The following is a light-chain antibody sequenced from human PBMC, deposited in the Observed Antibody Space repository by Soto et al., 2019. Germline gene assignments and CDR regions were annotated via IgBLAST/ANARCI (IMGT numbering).Light chain of an antibody. V-gene: IGKV1-5*01. J-gene: IGKJ1*01. CDR3: QQYNYFWA. CDR1: QSISSW. CDR2: DAS. Sequence: DIQMTQSPSTLSASVGARVTITCRASQSISSWLAWYQQKPGKAPKLLIYDASNLESGVPSRFSGGGPGTEFSLTIRSLKPDDFATYYCQQYNYFWAFGQGTKVDIK.